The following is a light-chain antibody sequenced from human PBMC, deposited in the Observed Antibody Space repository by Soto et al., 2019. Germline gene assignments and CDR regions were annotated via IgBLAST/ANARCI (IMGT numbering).Light chain of an antibody. J-gene: IGKJ5*01. CDR3: QQANSFPIT. CDR2: AAS. Sequence: DIQMTQSPSSLSASVGDRVTITCQASQGISNYLAWYQQKPGKVPKLLIYAASTLQSGVSSRFSGSGSGTDFTLTISSLQPEDFATYYCQQANSFPITFGQGTRLEIK. CDR1: QGISNY. V-gene: IGKV1-27*01.